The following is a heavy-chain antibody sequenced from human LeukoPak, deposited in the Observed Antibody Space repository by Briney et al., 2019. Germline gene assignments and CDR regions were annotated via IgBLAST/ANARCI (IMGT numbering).Heavy chain of an antibody. Sequence: GGSLRLSCAASGFTFNTYSMNWVRQAPGKGLEWLSYVKSGNYDIQYADSVTGRFTVSRDSATNSLYLQMNDLKAEDTAVYYCARDSDWAFDYWGQGSLVTVSS. CDR3: ARDSDWAFDY. CDR2: VKSGNYDI. CDR1: GFTFNTYS. V-gene: IGHV3-48*01. J-gene: IGHJ4*02. D-gene: IGHD3-9*01.